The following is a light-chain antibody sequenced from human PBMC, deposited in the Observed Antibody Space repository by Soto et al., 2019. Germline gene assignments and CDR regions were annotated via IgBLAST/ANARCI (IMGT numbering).Light chain of an antibody. Sequence: ILMTPPPANLSILTGGRAALSCRASQSVSINLAWYQQKPGQAPRLLIYGASTRATGFPARFSCSVSGTYLTLTISSLEPEDFAVYYCQQRSNWRGNTFGQGTRLEIK. CDR3: QQRSNWRGNT. J-gene: IGKJ5*01. V-gene: IGKV3-11*01. CDR2: GAS. CDR1: QSVSIN.